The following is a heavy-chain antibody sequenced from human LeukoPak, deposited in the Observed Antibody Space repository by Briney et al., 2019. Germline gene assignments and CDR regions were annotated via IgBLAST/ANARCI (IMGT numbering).Heavy chain of an antibody. CDR3: ARMYSGRLRWFDP. Sequence: ASVKVSCKASGYTFSGYYMDWVRQAPGQGLEWMGWINPNSGGTNYAQKFQGRVTMTRDTSISTAYMELSRLRSDDTAVYYCARMYSGRLRWFDPWGQGTLVTVSS. D-gene: IGHD1-26*01. CDR2: INPNSGGT. J-gene: IGHJ5*02. V-gene: IGHV1-2*02. CDR1: GYTFSGYY.